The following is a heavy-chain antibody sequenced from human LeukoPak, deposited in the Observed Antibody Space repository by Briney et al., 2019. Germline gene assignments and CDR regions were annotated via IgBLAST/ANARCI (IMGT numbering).Heavy chain of an antibody. V-gene: IGHV3-66*01. CDR2: IYSGGST. Sequence: GGSLRLSCAASGFTVSSNYMSWVRQAPGKGLEWVSVIYSGGSTYYADSVKSRFTISRDNSKNPLYLQMNSLRAEDTAVYYCARVGSGSYYIWSNWFDPWGQGTLVAVSS. CDR1: GFTVSSNY. J-gene: IGHJ5*02. D-gene: IGHD3-10*01. CDR3: ARVGSGSYYIWSNWFDP.